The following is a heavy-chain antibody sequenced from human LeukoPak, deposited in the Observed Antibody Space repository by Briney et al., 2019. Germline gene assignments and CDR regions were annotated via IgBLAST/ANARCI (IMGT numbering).Heavy chain of an antibody. CDR1: GFTFSNAR. V-gene: IGHV3-15*01. J-gene: IGHJ3*02. D-gene: IGHD3-9*01. Sequence: GGSLRLSCAASGFTFSNARMSWVRQAPGKGLEWVGRIKSKTDGGTTDYAAPVKGRFTISRDDSKNTLYLQMNSLKTEDTAVYYCTTDRNDILTGYSHAFDIWGQGTMVTVSS. CDR2: IKSKTDGGTT. CDR3: TTDRNDILTGYSHAFDI.